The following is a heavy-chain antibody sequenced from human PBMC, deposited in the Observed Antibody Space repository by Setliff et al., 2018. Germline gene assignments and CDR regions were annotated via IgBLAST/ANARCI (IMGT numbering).Heavy chain of an antibody. V-gene: IGHV3-48*03. CDR3: AREGNWNDGVDAFDI. J-gene: IGHJ3*02. CDR2: ISSSGSTI. CDR1: GFTFSSYE. D-gene: IGHD1-1*01. Sequence: GGSLRLSCAASGFTFSSYEMNWVRQAPGKGLEWVSYISSSGSTIYYADSVKGRFTISRDNAKSSLYLQKNSLRAEDTAVYYCAREGNWNDGVDAFDIWGQGTMVPVSS.